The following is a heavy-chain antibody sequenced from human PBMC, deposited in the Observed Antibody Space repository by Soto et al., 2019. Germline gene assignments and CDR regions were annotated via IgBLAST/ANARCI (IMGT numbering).Heavy chain of an antibody. Sequence: QVQLQESGPGLVKPSQTLSLTCTVSGGSISSGGYYWSWIRQHPGKGLEWIGYIYYTGSTYYNPSLTTRVTISVDTSKNQFSLELSSVTAADTAVYYCATLYMVRGVRTFDYWGQGTLVTVSS. CDR2: IYYTGST. CDR3: ATLYMVRGVRTFDY. CDR1: GGSISSGGYY. D-gene: IGHD3-10*01. V-gene: IGHV4-31*03. J-gene: IGHJ4*02.